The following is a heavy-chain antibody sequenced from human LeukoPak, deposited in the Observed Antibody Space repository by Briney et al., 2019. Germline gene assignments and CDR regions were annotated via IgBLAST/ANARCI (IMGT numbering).Heavy chain of an antibody. Sequence: PSETLSLTCTVSGDSINNNNYYWGWVRQPPGKGLEWIGNIYYNGRTYYSPSLKSRGTISVDTSNNQFSLRLSSVTAADTAVYYCARDGPFTGFDYWGQGTLVTVSS. CDR2: IYYNGRT. J-gene: IGHJ4*02. CDR1: GDSINNNNYY. V-gene: IGHV4-39*07. CDR3: ARDGPFTGFDY. D-gene: IGHD1-1*01.